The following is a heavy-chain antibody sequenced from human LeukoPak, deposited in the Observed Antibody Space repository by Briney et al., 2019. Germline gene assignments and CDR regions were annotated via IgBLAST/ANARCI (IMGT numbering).Heavy chain of an antibody. CDR1: GFTFDNYW. CDR3: AKAGRDCSGGTCYFNYYYYYYMDV. Sequence: GGSLRLSCGASGFTFDNYWMSWVRQAPGKGLEWVANIKQDGSAKYYADSVKGRFTISRDNSKNTLYLQMSSLRAEDTAVYYCAKAGRDCSGGTCYFNYYYYYYMDVWGRGTTATVSS. J-gene: IGHJ6*03. D-gene: IGHD2-15*01. V-gene: IGHV3-7*01. CDR2: IKQDGSAK.